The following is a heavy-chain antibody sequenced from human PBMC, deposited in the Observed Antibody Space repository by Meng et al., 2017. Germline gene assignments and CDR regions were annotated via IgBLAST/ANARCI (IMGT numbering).Heavy chain of an antibody. CDR2: IYYSGST. J-gene: IGHJ5*02. V-gene: IGHV4-39*07. D-gene: IGHD6-19*01. Sequence: QLPLQESGPGLVKPSETLSLTCTVSGGSISSSSYYWGWIRQPPGKGLEWIGSIYYSGSTYYNPSLKSRVTISVDTSKNQFSLKLSSVTAADTAVYYCARDHRYSSGWWFDPWGQGTLVTVSS. CDR3: ARDHRYSSGWWFDP. CDR1: GGSISSSSYY.